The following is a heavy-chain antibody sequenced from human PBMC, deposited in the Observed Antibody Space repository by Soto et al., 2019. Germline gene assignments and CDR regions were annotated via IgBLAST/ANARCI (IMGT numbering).Heavy chain of an antibody. CDR2: IYHSGST. CDR3: ARVSGSYYYGMDV. CDR1: GGSISSSYW. J-gene: IGHJ6*02. V-gene: IGHV4-4*02. Sequence: QVQLQESGPGLVKPSGTLSLTCAVSGGSISSSYWWSWVRQPPGKGLEWIEEIYHSGSTNYNTSLKSRVTISVDKSKNQFSLKVTSVTAAATALYYCARVSGSYYYGMDVWGQGTTVTVSS.